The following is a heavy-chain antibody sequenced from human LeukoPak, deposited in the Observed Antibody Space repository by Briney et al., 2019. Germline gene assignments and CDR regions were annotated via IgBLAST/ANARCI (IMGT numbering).Heavy chain of an antibody. CDR1: GGSFSGYY. CDR2: INHSGST. J-gene: IGHJ3*02. CDR3: ARFPRRYFDWLLPQFQPLDAFDI. Sequence: SETLSLTCAVYGGSFSGYYWSWIRQPPGKGLEWIGEINHSGSTNYNPSLKSRVTISVDTSKNQFSLKLSSVTAADTAVYYCARFPRRYFDWLLPQFQPLDAFDIWGQGTMVTVSS. V-gene: IGHV4-34*01. D-gene: IGHD3-9*01.